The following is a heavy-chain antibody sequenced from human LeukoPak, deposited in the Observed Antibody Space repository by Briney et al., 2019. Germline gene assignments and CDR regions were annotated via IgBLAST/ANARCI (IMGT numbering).Heavy chain of an antibody. D-gene: IGHD6-6*01. Sequence: KQDGSQKYYVDSVKGRFSISRDNAKNSLSLLMNSLRAEDTAFYYCAREGQGYSSSRLGDYYYREVWGKGTTVSVSS. CDR2: KQDGSQK. V-gene: IGHV3-7*01. CDR3: AREGQGYSSSRLGDYYYREV. J-gene: IGHJ6*03.